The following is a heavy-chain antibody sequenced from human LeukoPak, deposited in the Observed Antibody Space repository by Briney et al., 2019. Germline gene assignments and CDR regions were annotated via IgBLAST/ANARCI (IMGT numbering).Heavy chain of an antibody. Sequence: GGSLRLSCAASGFTLSSYWMHWVRQAPGKGLVWVSRINSDGSSTSYADSVKGRFTISRDNAKNTLYLQMNSLRAEDTAVYYCARDYYDSSGYLEGGDAFDIWGQGTMVTVSS. CDR2: INSDGSST. D-gene: IGHD3-22*01. CDR1: GFTLSSYW. CDR3: ARDYYDSSGYLEGGDAFDI. V-gene: IGHV3-74*01. J-gene: IGHJ3*02.